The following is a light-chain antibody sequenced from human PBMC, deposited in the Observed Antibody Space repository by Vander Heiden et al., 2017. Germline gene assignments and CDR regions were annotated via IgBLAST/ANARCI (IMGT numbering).Light chain of an antibody. CDR1: QSISAD. CDR2: DAS. V-gene: IGKV3-11*01. CDR3: QQRNSRPRT. J-gene: IGKJ2*01. Sequence: EIVLTQSPATLSLSPGERATLSCRASQSISADLAWYQQKPGQAPRLLIYDASNRATGIPARFSGSGSGTDFTLTISNLEPEDFAVYYCQQRNSRPRTFGQGTKVEI.